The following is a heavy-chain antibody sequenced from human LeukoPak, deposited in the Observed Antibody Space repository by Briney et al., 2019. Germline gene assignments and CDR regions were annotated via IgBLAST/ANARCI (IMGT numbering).Heavy chain of an antibody. D-gene: IGHD6-19*01. CDR2: IKQDGSEK. Sequence: GGSLRLSCAASGFTLSSYWMSWVRQAPGKGLEWVANIKQDGSEKYYVDSVKGRFTISRDNAKNSLYLQMNSLRAEDTAVYYCARVRWVAVAGSYYFDYWGQEPWSASPQ. CDR3: ARVRWVAVAGSYYFDY. J-gene: IGHJ4*01. V-gene: IGHV3-7*01. CDR1: GFTLSSYW.